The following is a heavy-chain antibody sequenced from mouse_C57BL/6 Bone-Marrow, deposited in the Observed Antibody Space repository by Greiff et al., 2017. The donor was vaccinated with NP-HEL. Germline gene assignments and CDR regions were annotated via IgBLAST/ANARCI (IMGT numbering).Heavy chain of an antibody. Sequence: DVMLVESGGGLVQPGGSLSLSCAASGFTFTDYYMSWVRQPPGKALEWLGFIRNKANGYTTEYSASVKGRFTISRDNSQSIVYLQMNALRAEDSATYYCARFYYYGSSLYYAMDYWGQGTSVTVSS. D-gene: IGHD1-1*01. J-gene: IGHJ4*01. CDR1: GFTFTDYY. CDR3: ARFYYYGSSLYYAMDY. V-gene: IGHV7-3*01. CDR2: IRNKANGYTT.